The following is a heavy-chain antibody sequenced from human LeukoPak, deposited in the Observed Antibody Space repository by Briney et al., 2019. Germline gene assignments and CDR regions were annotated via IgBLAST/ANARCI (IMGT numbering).Heavy chain of an antibody. J-gene: IGHJ4*02. CDR2: IHSSGST. CDR1: GVSISSYY. V-gene: IGHV4-4*07. Sequence: PSETLSLTCTVSGVSISSYYWSWIRQPAGKGLEWIGRIHSSGSTNYNPSLKGRVTMSVDTSKNQFSLKLSSVTAADTAVYYCARDAKYYYGSRTYFFFEYWGQGTLLTVSS. D-gene: IGHD3-10*01. CDR3: ARDAKYYYGSRTYFFFEY.